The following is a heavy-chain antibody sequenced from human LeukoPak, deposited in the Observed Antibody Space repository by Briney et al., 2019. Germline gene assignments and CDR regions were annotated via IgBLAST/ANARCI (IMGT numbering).Heavy chain of an antibody. J-gene: IGHJ6*03. V-gene: IGHV3-21*01. CDR3: ASWGYCSSTSCYYYYYYMDV. CDR1: GFTFSTYW. CDR2: ISSSSSYI. D-gene: IGHD2-2*01. Sequence: GGSLRLSCAASGFTFSTYWMTWVRQAPGKGLEWVSSISSSSSYIYYADSVKGRFTISRDNAKNSLYLQMNSLRAVDTAVYYCASWGYCSSTSCYYYYYYMDVWGKGTTVTVSS.